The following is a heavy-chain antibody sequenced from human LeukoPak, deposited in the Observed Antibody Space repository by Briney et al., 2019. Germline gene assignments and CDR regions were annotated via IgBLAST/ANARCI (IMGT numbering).Heavy chain of an antibody. J-gene: IGHJ5*02. CDR3: AREGGSVIAEWGNWFDP. CDR2: IIPIFGTA. Sequence: SVKVSCKASGGTFSSYAISWLRQAPGQGLEWMGRIIPIFGTANYAQKFQGRVTITTDESTSTAYMELSSLRSEDTAVYYCAREGGSVIAEWGNWFDPWGQGTLVTVSS. D-gene: IGHD6-13*01. CDR1: GGTFSSYA. V-gene: IGHV1-69*05.